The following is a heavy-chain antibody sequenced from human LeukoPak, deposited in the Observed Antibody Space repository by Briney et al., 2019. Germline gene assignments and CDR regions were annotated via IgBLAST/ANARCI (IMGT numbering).Heavy chain of an antibody. J-gene: IGHJ4*02. V-gene: IGHV4-59*01. CDR2: IYYSGST. CDR3: ARSYGDYGELGY. Sequence: SETLSLTCTVSGGSISSYYWSWIRQPPGKGLEWIGYIYYSGSTNYNPSLKGRPTISLDTSKNQLSLKLSSVTAADTAVYYCARSYGDYGELGYWGQGTLVTVSS. D-gene: IGHD4-17*01. CDR1: GGSISSYY.